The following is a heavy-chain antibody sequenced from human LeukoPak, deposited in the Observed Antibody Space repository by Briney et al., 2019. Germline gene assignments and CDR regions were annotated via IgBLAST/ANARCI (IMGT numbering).Heavy chain of an antibody. CDR1: GYTFTSYY. V-gene: IGHV1-46*01. CDR2: INPSGDST. Sequence: ASVKVSCKASGYTFTSYYIHWVRQAPGQGPEWMGIINPSGDSTSYAQKFQGRVTMTRDMSTSTVYMELSSLRSEDTAVYYCARDGSHLKGYAFDIWGQGTMVTVSS. CDR3: ARDGSHLKGYAFDI. J-gene: IGHJ3*02. D-gene: IGHD1-26*01.